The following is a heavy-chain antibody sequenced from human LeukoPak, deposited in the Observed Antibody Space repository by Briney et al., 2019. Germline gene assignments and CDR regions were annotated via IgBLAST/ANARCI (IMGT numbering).Heavy chain of an antibody. Sequence: SQTLSLTCAISGDSVSSNSAAWNWIRQSPSRGLEWLGRTYYRSKWYNDYAVSVKSRITINPDTSKNQFSLQLNSVTPEDTAVYYCARGSADSSSYAYYYYYYMDVWGKGTTVTVSS. V-gene: IGHV6-1*01. J-gene: IGHJ6*03. CDR1: GDSVSSNSAA. CDR2: TYYRSKWYN. CDR3: ARGSADSSSYAYYYYYYMDV. D-gene: IGHD6-6*01.